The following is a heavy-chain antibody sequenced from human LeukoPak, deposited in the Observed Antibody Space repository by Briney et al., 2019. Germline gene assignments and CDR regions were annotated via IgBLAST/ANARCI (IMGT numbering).Heavy chain of an antibody. CDR2: INGDASSI. CDR3: ARDNPSFYRNEIDF. CDR1: GFTFSNYW. Sequence: GGSLRLSCAASGFTFSNYWMQWVRQAPGKGLVWVSRINGDASSISYADSVKGRFTISRDNAKNTLYLQMNSLRVEDTAVYYCARDNPSFYRNEIDFWGQGTLVTVSS. J-gene: IGHJ4*02. V-gene: IGHV3-74*01. D-gene: IGHD4-11*01.